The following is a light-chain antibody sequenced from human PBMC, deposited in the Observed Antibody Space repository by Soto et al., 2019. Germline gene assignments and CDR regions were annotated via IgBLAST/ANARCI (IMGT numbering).Light chain of an antibody. V-gene: IGKV1-5*03. CDR2: KTS. CDR3: QYYNNYCWT. CDR1: QSISSW. Sequence: DIELTQSPSTLSAYVGDRVTITCRASQSISSWLAWYQQKPGKAPKFLIYKTSNLESGVPSRFSGSGSGTEFTLTISSLQPDDFATYYCQYYNNYCWTFGQGTKVEIK. J-gene: IGKJ1*01.